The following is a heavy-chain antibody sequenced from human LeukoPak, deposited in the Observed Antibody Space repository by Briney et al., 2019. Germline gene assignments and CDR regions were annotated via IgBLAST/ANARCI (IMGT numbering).Heavy chain of an antibody. CDR1: GFSFSTYC. J-gene: IGHJ4*02. V-gene: IGHV3-74*01. CDR2: ICPDGTVT. Sequence: PGGSLRLSCAASGFSFSTYCMHWVRHAPGKGPMWVSRICPDGTVTNYADPVKARSIISRDNARNTVYLQMNSLRVEDTAVYYCVRDFRSADYWGQGTLVTVSS. CDR3: VRDFRSADY.